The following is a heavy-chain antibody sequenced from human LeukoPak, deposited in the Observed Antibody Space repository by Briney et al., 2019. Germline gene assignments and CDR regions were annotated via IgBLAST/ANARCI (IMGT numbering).Heavy chain of an antibody. V-gene: IGHV3-7*01. CDR3: ARDSYGSGITPFDP. Sequence: PGGSLRLSCAASGFTLSSYWMSWVRQAPGKGLEWVANIKQDGSEKYYVDSVKGRFTISRDNAKNSLYLQMNSLRAEDTAVYYCARDSYGSGITPFDPWGQGTLVTVPS. J-gene: IGHJ5*02. D-gene: IGHD3-10*01. CDR1: GFTLSSYW. CDR2: IKQDGSEK.